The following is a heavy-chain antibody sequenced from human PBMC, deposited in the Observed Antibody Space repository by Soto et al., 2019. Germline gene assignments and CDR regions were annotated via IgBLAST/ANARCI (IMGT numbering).Heavy chain of an antibody. CDR2: IIPIFGTA. CDR1: GGTFSSYA. J-gene: IGHJ6*03. CDR3: ARRNSYYYYMDV. Sequence: QVQLVQSGAEVKKPGSSVKVSCKASGGTFSSYAISWVRQAPGQGLEWMGGIIPIFGTANYAQKFQGRVTMTRNTSISTAYMELSSLRSEDTAVYYCARRNSYYYYMDVWGKGTTVTVSS. V-gene: IGHV1-69*06.